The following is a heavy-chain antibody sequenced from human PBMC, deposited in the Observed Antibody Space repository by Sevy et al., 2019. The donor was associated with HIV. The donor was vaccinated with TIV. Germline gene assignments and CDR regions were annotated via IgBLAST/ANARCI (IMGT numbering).Heavy chain of an antibody. CDR2: IHTDGSSS. CDR1: GFTFRNYW. D-gene: IGHD3-3*01. Sequence: GGSLRLSCAASGFTFRNYWMHWVRQAPGKGLVSVSYIHTDGSSSYYADYVKGRFTISRDNAQNTLYLQMNSPRAEDTAVYYCARAGIGDFWSGYYGIDHWGQGTLVTVSS. J-gene: IGHJ4*02. CDR3: ARAGIGDFWSGYYGIDH. V-gene: IGHV3-74*01.